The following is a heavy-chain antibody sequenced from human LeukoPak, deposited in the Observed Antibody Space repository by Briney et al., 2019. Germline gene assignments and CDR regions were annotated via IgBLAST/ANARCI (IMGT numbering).Heavy chain of an antibody. CDR2: INHSGST. V-gene: IGHV4-34*01. Sequence: SETLSLTCAVYGGSFSGYYWSWIRQPPGKGLEWIGEINHSGSTNYNPSLKSRVTISVDTSKNQFSLKLSSVTAADTAVYYCARRIPVAGLFDYWGQGTLVTVSS. CDR3: ARRIPVAGLFDY. CDR1: GGSFSGYY. D-gene: IGHD6-19*01. J-gene: IGHJ4*02.